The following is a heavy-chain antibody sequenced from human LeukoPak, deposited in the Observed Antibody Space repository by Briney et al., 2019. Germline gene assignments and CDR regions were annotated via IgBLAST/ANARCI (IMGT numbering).Heavy chain of an antibody. V-gene: IGHV3-64*01. CDR3: ATYYYDSGGFHFHH. CDR2: LSSNGGRT. D-gene: IGHD3-22*01. Sequence: GGPLRLSCAASGFPFRSYGMQWVRQAPGRGLEYVSALSSNGGRTYYANSVKGRFTISRDNSRTTLYLQMGSLRAEDMAVYYCATYYYDSGGFHFHHWGQGTLVTVSS. J-gene: IGHJ1*01. CDR1: GFPFRSYG.